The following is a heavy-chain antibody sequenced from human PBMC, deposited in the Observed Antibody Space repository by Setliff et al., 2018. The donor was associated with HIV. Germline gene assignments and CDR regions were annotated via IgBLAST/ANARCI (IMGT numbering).Heavy chain of an antibody. J-gene: IGHJ4*02. CDR3: ARADIDGYVDF. CDR1: GGSFSANY. Sequence: SETLSLTCAVYGGSFSANYWTWIRQPPGEGLGWIGEIHHSGSTNYNPSLKSRVTIAADTSKKHFSLKLTSVTAADTAMYYCARADIDGYVDFWGQGTLVTVSS. V-gene: IGHV4-34*01. D-gene: IGHD2-8*01. CDR2: IHHSGST.